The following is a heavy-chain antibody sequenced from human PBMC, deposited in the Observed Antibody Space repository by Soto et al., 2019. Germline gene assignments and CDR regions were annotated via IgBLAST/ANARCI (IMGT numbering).Heavy chain of an antibody. V-gene: IGHV3-53*02. J-gene: IGHJ4*02. CDR3: ARGQQVSTIRGVQGFDY. CDR2: LYSGGTS. CDR1: GFSISSNY. D-gene: IGHD3-10*01. Sequence: EVQLVETGGGLIQPGGSLRLSCAASGFSISSNYVTWVRQAPGKGLEGVSLLYSGGTSYYADSVKGRFTISRDNSKNTLFLQMNRLKTEDTAVYYCARGQQVSTIRGVQGFDYWGQGTLVTVSS.